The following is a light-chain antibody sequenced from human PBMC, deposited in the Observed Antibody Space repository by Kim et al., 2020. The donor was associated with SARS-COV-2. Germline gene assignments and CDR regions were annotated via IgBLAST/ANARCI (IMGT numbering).Light chain of an antibody. V-gene: IGLV3-1*01. CDR2: QDK. Sequence: SYELTQPPSVSVSPGQAASISCSGHNLGEKFVSWYQQKPGQSPELVIYQDKKRPSGIPERFSGSTSGNTATLTISGTQAVDEGDYYCQAWDSSVVFGGGT. CDR3: QAWDSSVV. J-gene: IGLJ3*02. CDR1: NLGEKF.